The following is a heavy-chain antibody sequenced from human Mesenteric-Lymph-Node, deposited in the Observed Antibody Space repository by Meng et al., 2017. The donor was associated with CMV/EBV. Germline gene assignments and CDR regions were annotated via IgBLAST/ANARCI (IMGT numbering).Heavy chain of an antibody. V-gene: IGHV4-38-2*02. Sequence: GSLRLSCTVSGYSISSGYYWGWIRQPPGKGVEWFGSIYHSGSTYYNPSLKSRVTISVDTSKNQFSLKLSSVTAADTAVYYCARDRYCSSTSCYGDIDYWGQGTLVTVSS. J-gene: IGHJ4*02. CDR2: IYHSGST. CDR3: ARDRYCSSTSCYGDIDY. CDR1: GYSISSGYY. D-gene: IGHD2-2*01.